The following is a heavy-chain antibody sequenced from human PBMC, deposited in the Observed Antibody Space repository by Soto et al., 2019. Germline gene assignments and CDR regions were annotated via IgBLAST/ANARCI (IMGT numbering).Heavy chain of an antibody. Sequence: QVQLVESGGGVVQPGRSLRLSCAASGFTFSSYGMHWVRQAPGKGLEWVAVIWYDGSNKYYADSVKGRFTISRDNSKNTLYLQMNSLRAEDTAVYYCARDMRADWNHPYYYYYYGMDVW. D-gene: IGHD1-1*01. V-gene: IGHV3-33*01. CDR1: GFTFSSYG. CDR2: IWYDGSNK. J-gene: IGHJ6*01. CDR3: ARDMRADWNHPYYYYYYGMDV.